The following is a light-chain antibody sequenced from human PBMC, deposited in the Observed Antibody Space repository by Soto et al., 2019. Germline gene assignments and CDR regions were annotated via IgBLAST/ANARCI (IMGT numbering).Light chain of an antibody. CDR1: QSLVYSDGNTY. V-gene: IGKV2-30*01. Sequence: EVVMTQSTLSLPVTLEQPPSFACWPSQSLVYSDGNTYLNWFQRRPGQSPRRLIYKVCDRDSGVPDRFRSSGSGTDFTLNISRVEAEDVGVYYCMQFTHWPWTFGQGTKVDI. J-gene: IGKJ1*01. CDR3: MQFTHWPWT. CDR2: KVC.